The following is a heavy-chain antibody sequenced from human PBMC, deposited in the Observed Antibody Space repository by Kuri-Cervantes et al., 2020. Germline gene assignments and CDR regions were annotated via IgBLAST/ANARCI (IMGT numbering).Heavy chain of an antibody. CDR1: GFTVSSNY. V-gene: IGHV3-66*02. J-gene: IGHJ6*02. D-gene: IGHD3-10*01. CDR2: IYSGGST. Sequence: GESLKISCAASGFTVSSNYMSWVRQAPGKGLEWVSVIYSGGSTYYADSVKGRFTISRDNSKNTLYLQMNSLRAEDTAVYYCATHYYGSGSYLKAEIYYYGMDVWGQGTTVTVSS. CDR3: ATHYYGSGSYLKAEIYYYGMDV.